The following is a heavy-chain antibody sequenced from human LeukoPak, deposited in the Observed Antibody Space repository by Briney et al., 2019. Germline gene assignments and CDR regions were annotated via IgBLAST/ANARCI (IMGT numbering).Heavy chain of an antibody. J-gene: IGHJ4*02. D-gene: IGHD6-6*01. Sequence: KTPETLSLTCTVSGGSISSYYWSWIRQPPGKGLEWIGYIYTTGTTNYNPSLKSRVTISVDTSKNQFSLKLSSVTAADTAVYYCARHGGYSSSAAYWGQGTLVTVSS. CDR1: GGSISSYY. V-gene: IGHV4-4*09. CDR3: ARHGGYSSSAAY. CDR2: IYTTGTT.